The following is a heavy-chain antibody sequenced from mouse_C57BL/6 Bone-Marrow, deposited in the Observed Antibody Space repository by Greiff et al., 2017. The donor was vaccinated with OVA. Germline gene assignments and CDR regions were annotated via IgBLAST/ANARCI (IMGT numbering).Heavy chain of an antibody. D-gene: IGHD4-1*01. CDR1: GFNIKDDY. J-gene: IGHJ2*01. Sequence: EVKLMESGAELVRPGASVKLSCTASGFNIKDDYMHWVKQRPEQGLEWIGWIDPENGDTEYASKFQGKATITADTSSNTAYLQLSSLTSEDTAVYYCTRTGFDYWGQGTTLTVSS. CDR2: IDPENGDT. CDR3: TRTGFDY. V-gene: IGHV14-4*01.